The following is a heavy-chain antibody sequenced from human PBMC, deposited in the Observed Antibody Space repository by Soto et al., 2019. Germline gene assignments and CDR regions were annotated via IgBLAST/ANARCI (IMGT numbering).Heavy chain of an antibody. V-gene: IGHV4-30-4*01. CDR3: ARGSHGSGSYDGGDY. Sequence: QVQLQESGPGLVKPSQTLSLTCTVSGGSISSGDYYWSWIRQPPGKGLEWIGYIYYSGSTYYNPSLKSRVTISVDTSKNQFSLKLSSVTAADTAVYYCARGSHGSGSYDGGDYWGQGTLFTVSS. CDR2: IYYSGST. CDR1: GGSISSGDYY. J-gene: IGHJ4*02. D-gene: IGHD3-10*01.